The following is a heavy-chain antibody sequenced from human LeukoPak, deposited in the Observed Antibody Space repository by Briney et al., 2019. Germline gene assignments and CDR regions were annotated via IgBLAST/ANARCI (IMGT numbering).Heavy chain of an antibody. CDR1: GYDFATYW. V-gene: IGHV5-51*01. CDR3: ARLPQDYYYHGMDV. J-gene: IGHJ6*02. CDR2: IYPGGSDT. Sequence: GESLKISCQGSGYDFATYWIGWVRQMPGKGLEWMGRIYPGGSDTKYSPSFQGQVTISADKSIGSAYLQWSSLKSSDTAMYYCARLPQDYYYHGMDVWGQGTTVSVS.